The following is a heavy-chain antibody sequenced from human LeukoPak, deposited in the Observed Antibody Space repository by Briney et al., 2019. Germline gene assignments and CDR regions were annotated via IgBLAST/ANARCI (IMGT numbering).Heavy chain of an antibody. CDR3: AKGSSSARPYYFDY. CDR1: GFTFSSYG. Sequence: GGSLRLSCAASGFTFSSYGVHWVRQAPGKGLEWVAVISYDGSNKYYADSVKGRFTISRDNSKNTLYMQMNSLRADDTAIYYCAKGSSSARPYYFDYWGQGTLVTVSS. J-gene: IGHJ4*02. D-gene: IGHD6-19*01. CDR2: ISYDGSNK. V-gene: IGHV3-30*18.